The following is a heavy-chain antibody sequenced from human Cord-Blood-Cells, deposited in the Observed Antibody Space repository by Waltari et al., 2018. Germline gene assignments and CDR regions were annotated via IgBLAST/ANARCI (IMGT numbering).Heavy chain of an antibody. D-gene: IGHD1-1*01. Sequence: QVQLVESGGGVVQPGRSLRLSCAASGFTFSSYGMHWVRQAPGKGLEWVAVISYDGSNKYYADAVKGRFTISRDNSKNTLYLQRNSLRAEDTAVYYCAKDDSGFDYWGQGTLVTVSS. CDR1: GFTFSSYG. J-gene: IGHJ4*02. V-gene: IGHV3-30*18. CDR3: AKDDSGFDY. CDR2: ISYDGSNK.